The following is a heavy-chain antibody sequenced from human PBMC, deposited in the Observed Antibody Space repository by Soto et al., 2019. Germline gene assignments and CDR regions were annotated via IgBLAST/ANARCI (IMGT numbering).Heavy chain of an antibody. V-gene: IGHV3-73*02. Sequence: EVQLVESGGGLVQPGGSLKLSCAASGFTFSGSAMHWVRQASGKGLEWVGRIRSKTNSYATAYAASVKGRFTISRDDSKNTAYLQMNSLKTEDTAVYYCTRDPRNYYDRSGYANWFDPWGKGPLFTVSS. J-gene: IGHJ5*02. CDR2: IRSKTNSYAT. CDR3: TRDPRNYYDRSGYANWFDP. D-gene: IGHD3-22*01. CDR1: GFTFSGSA.